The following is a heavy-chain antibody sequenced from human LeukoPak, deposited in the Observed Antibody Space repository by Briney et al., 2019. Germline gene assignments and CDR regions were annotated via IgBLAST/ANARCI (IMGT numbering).Heavy chain of an antibody. V-gene: IGHV4-4*02. Sequence: SETLSLTCAVSGGSISSSNWWSWVRQPPGKGLEWIGEIYHSGSTNYNPSLKSRVTISVDRSKNQFSLKLSSVTAADTAVYYCARDPGRWQQLGYFDYWGQGTLVTVSS. J-gene: IGHJ4*02. CDR1: GGSISSSNW. D-gene: IGHD5-24*01. CDR2: IYHSGST. CDR3: ARDPGRWQQLGYFDY.